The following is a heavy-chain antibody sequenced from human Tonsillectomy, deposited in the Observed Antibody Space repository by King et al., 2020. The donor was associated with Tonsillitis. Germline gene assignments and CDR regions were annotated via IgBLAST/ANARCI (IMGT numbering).Heavy chain of an antibody. J-gene: IGHJ2*01. Sequence: VQLVESGGGVVQPGRSLRLSCAASGFTFSNYGMHWVRQAPGKGLEWVALIAYDESYENYAESVKGRFTISRDNSKNTLYLEMNSLRVEDTAVYYCAKYGIALSDWYFDLWGRGTLVTVSS. V-gene: IGHV3-30*18. CDR1: GFTFSNYG. CDR3: AKYGIALSDWYFDL. CDR2: IAYDESYE. D-gene: IGHD3-10*01.